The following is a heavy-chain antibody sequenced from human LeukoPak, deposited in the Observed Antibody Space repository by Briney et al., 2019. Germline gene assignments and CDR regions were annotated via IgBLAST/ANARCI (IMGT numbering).Heavy chain of an antibody. CDR3: AASIAVAQEGWFDP. CDR2: IIPIFGTA. CDR1: GGTFSSYA. V-gene: IGHV1-69*06. J-gene: IGHJ5*02. Sequence: SVKVSCKASGGTFSSYAISWVRQAPGQVLEWMGGIIPIFGTANYAQKFQGRVTITADKSTSTAYMELSSLRSEDTAVYYCAASIAVAQEGWFDPWGQGTLVTVSS. D-gene: IGHD6-19*01.